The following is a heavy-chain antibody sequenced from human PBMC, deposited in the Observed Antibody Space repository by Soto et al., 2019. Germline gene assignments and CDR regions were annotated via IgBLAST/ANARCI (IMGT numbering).Heavy chain of an antibody. Sequence: KPSETLSLTCTVSGGSISSGDYYWSWIRQPPGKGLEWIGYIYYSGSTYYNPSLKSRVTISVDTSKNQFSLKLSSVTAADTAVYYCAREGDLDTAMVHRTPDGMDVWGQGTKVTVYS. J-gene: IGHJ6*02. CDR2: IYYSGST. CDR3: AREGDLDTAMVHRTPDGMDV. V-gene: IGHV4-30-4*01. CDR1: GGSISSGDYY. D-gene: IGHD5-18*01.